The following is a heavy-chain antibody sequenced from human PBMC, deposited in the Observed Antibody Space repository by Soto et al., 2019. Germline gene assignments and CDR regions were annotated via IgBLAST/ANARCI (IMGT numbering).Heavy chain of an antibody. V-gene: IGHV4-39*01. CDR3: ARWTDIVVVPADPSYGFDI. D-gene: IGHD2-2*01. CDR2: IYYSGST. Sequence: SETLSLTCTVSGGSISSSSYYWGWIRQPPGKGLEWIGSIYYSGSTYYNPSLKSRVTISVDTSKNQFSLKLSFVTAADTAVYSCARWTDIVVVPADPSYGFDIWGQGTMVTVSS. J-gene: IGHJ3*02. CDR1: GGSISSSSYY.